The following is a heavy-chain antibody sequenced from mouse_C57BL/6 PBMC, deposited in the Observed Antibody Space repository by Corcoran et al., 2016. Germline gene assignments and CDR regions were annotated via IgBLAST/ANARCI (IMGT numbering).Heavy chain of an antibody. CDR1: GYTFTDYY. CDR2: INPNNGGT. D-gene: IGHD1-1*01. V-gene: IGHV1-26*01. Sequence: EVQLQQSGPELVKPGASVKISCKASGYTFTDYYMNWVKQSHGKSLEWIGDINPNNGGTSYNQKFKGKATLTVDKSSSTAYMELRSLTSEDSAVYYCASPYYYGRPWFAYWGQGTLVTVSA. J-gene: IGHJ3*01. CDR3: ASPYYYGRPWFAY.